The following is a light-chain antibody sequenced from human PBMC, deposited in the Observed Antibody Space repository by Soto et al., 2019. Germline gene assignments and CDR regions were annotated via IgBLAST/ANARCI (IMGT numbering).Light chain of an antibody. Sequence: DIHMTQSPSTLSASVGDRVTITCRASQSLPMWLAWYQQKPGKAPNLLIFKTSSLESGVPSRFSGSGSGTEFTLTISSLQPYDFATYYCQHWTDYSWTFGQGTKVEVK. CDR2: KTS. J-gene: IGKJ1*01. CDR3: QHWTDYSWT. V-gene: IGKV1-5*03. CDR1: QSLPMW.